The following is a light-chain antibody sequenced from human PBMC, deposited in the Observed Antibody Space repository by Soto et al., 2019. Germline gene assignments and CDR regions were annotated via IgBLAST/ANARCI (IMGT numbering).Light chain of an antibody. CDR1: SSKIGAGYD. V-gene: IGLV1-40*01. CDR3: QSYDSSLSGWV. CDR2: GNS. Sequence: QSVLTQPPSVSGAPGQRVTISCTESSSKIGAGYDVHWYQQLPGTAPKLLIYGNSNRPSGVPDRFSGSKSGTSASLAITGLQAEDEADYDCQSYDSSLSGWVFGGGTKLTVL. J-gene: IGLJ3*02.